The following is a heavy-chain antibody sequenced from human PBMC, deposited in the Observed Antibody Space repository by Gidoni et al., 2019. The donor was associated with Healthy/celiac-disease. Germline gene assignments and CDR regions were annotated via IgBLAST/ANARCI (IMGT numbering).Heavy chain of an antibody. CDR2: IWYDGSNK. V-gene: IGHV3-33*01. J-gene: IGHJ4*02. CDR1: GFTFSSYG. D-gene: IGHD5-12*01. Sequence: VQLLESGGGVVQPGRSLRLSCVASGFTFSSYGMHWVRQAPGKGLEWVAVIWYDGSNKYYADSVKGRFTISRDNSKNTLYLQMNSLRAEDTAVYYCARERDIVATTFFDYWGQGTLVTVSS. CDR3: ARERDIVATTFFDY.